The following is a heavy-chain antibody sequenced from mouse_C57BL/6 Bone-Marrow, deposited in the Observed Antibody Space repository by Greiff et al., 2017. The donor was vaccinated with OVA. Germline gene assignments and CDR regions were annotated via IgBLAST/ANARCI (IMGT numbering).Heavy chain of an antibody. CDR3: ARGHLL. J-gene: IGHJ3*02. CDR2: IDPSDSYT. D-gene: IGHD2-10*01. Sequence: QVQLQQPGAELVKPGASVKLSCKASGYTFTSYWMQWVKQRPGQGLEWIGEIDPSDSYTNYNQKFKGKATLTVDTSSSTAYMQLSSLTSEDSAVYYCARGHLLWGQGTLVTVSA. CDR1: GYTFTSYW. V-gene: IGHV1-50*01.